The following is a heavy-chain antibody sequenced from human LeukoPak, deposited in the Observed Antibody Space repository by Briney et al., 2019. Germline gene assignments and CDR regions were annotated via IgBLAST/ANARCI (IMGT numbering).Heavy chain of an antibody. CDR1: GFTFCIYL. Sequence: GGSLRLSCAPSGFTFCIYLMSWVPPAPEKRLEWVANIKQDGSEKYSVDSVKGRFTISRDNAKNSLYLQMNSLRGEDTAVYYCGRSIAVAGKGEFDYWGQGTVVTVSS. D-gene: IGHD6-19*01. CDR2: IKQDGSEK. CDR3: GRSIAVAGKGEFDY. V-gene: IGHV3-7*01. J-gene: IGHJ4*02.